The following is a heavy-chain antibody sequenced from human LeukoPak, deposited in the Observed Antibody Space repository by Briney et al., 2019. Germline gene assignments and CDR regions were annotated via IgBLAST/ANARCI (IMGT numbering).Heavy chain of an antibody. CDR3: AKLGDILTGYPYYFDC. D-gene: IGHD3-9*01. J-gene: IGHJ4*02. CDR1: GFTFSRYG. V-gene: IGHV3-23*01. CDR2: ISGSGGST. Sequence: GGTLRLSCEASGFTFSRYGMSWVRQAPGKGLEWVSAISGSGGSTYYADSVKGRFTISRDNSKNTLYLQMNSLRAEDTAVYYCAKLGDILTGYPYYFDCWGQGTLVTVSS.